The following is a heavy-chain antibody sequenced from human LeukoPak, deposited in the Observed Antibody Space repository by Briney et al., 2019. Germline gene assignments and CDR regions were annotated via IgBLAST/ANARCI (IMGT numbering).Heavy chain of an antibody. D-gene: IGHD3-10*01. Sequence: GGSLRLSCAASAITLSNSWMNWVRQAPGEGLEWVATIKPDGSEKWYVNSVKGRFTISRDNAKNSLYLQMDSLRVDDTAVYYCATDRFYNTFDYWGQGTLVTVSS. J-gene: IGHJ4*02. CDR3: ATDRFYNTFDY. CDR1: AITLSNSW. V-gene: IGHV3-7*01. CDR2: IKPDGSEK.